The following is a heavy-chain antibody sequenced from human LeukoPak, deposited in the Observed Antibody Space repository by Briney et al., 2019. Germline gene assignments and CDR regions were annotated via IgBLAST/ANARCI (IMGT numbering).Heavy chain of an antibody. J-gene: IGHJ4*02. CDR1: GFTFSSYA. V-gene: IGHV3-64*04. Sequence: GGSLRLSCSASGFTFSSYAMHWVRQAPGKGLEYVSGISSNGGYTNYADSVKGRFTISRDNSKNTLYLQVNSLRAEDTAVYYCAKDPHSSGWYFTAFDYWGQGTLVTVSS. D-gene: IGHD6-19*01. CDR3: AKDPHSSGWYFTAFDY. CDR2: ISSNGGYT.